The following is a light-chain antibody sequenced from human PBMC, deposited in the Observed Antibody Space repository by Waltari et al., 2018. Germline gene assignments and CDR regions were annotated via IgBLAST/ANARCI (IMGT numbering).Light chain of an antibody. CDR3: AAWDDSLNGWWV. V-gene: IGLV1-44*01. CDR2: RND. Sequence: QSVLTQPPSVSGTPGQRVTIACSGRSSNVGTNVVNWYQQLPGKAPKLLIYRNDLRPSGVPDRFSCSKSGTSASLAISGLQSDDEADYYCAAWDDSLNGWWVFGGGTKVTVL. J-gene: IGLJ3*02. CDR1: SSNVGTNV.